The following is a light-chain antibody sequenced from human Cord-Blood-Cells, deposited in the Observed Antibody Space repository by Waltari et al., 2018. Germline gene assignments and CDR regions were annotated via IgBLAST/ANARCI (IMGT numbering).Light chain of an antibody. Sequence: DMHMPQSPYTVSASVGDRLTITCRASQSISSWLAWYQQKPGKAPKLLICKASSLESGVPSRFSGSGSGTEFTLTISSLQPDDFATYYCQQYNSYSPTFGQGTKVEIK. CDR1: QSISSW. J-gene: IGKJ1*01. CDR2: KAS. CDR3: QQYNSYSPT. V-gene: IGKV1-5*03.